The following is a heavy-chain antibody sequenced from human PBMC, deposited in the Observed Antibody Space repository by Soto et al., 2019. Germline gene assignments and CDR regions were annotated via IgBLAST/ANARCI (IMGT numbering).Heavy chain of an antibody. V-gene: IGHV3-30-3*01. D-gene: IGHD3-22*01. CDR3: ARMGKRITMIVVVIPDAFDI. CDR2: ISYDGSNK. Sequence: PGGSLRLSCAASGFTFSSYAMHWVRQAPGKGLEWVAVISYDGSNKYYADSVKGRFTISRDNSKNTLYLQMNSLRAEDTAVYYCARMGKRITMIVVVIPDAFDIWGQGTMVTVSS. CDR1: GFTFSSYA. J-gene: IGHJ3*02.